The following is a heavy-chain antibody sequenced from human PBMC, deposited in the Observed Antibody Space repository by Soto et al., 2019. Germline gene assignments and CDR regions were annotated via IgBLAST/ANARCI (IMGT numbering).Heavy chain of an antibody. J-gene: IGHJ3*02. Sequence: QVQLQESGPGLVKPSETLSLTCTVSGGSISSYYWSWIRQPPGKGLEWIGYIYYSGSTNYNPSLKSRVTISVDTSKNQFPLKLSSVTAADTAVYYCARGYSSSWYTSGAFDIWGQGTMVTVSS. V-gene: IGHV4-59*01. CDR1: GGSISSYY. CDR2: IYYSGST. CDR3: ARGYSSSWYTSGAFDI. D-gene: IGHD6-13*01.